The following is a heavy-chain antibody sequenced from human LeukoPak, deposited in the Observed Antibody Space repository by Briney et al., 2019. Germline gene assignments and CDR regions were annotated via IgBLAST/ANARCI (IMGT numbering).Heavy chain of an antibody. D-gene: IGHD5-24*01. CDR2: INPNSGGT. Sequence: ASVKVSCKASGYTFTGYYMHWVRQAPGQGLEWMGWINPNSGGTNYAQKFQGRVTMTRDTSISTAYMELSRLRSDDTAVYYCARVRDGYKLPKLFSYYYMDVWGKGTTVTISS. CDR1: GYTFTGYY. CDR3: ARVRDGYKLPKLFSYYYMDV. J-gene: IGHJ6*03. V-gene: IGHV1-2*02.